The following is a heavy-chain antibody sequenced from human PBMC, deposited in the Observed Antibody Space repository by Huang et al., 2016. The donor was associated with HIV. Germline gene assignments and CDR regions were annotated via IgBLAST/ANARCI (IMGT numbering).Heavy chain of an antibody. CDR2: ISTDGTIK. CDR3: ARTGSYYYGSGIYHFGDY. Sequence: QVQLVESGGGVVQPGRSLRISCAASGFAFSSFAMHWIRQAPGKGLQWLAVISTDGTIKNYADSVRGRFTISRDNSKGTVYLQMNSLRPEDTAVYSCARTGSYYYGSGIYHFGDYWGQGTLVTVSS. V-gene: IGHV3-30*01. CDR1: GFAFSSFA. J-gene: IGHJ4*02. D-gene: IGHD3-10*01.